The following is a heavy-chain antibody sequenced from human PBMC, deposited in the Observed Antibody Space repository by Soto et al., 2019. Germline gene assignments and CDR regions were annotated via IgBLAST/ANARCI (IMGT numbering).Heavy chain of an antibody. CDR2: ISWNSGSI. CDR1: GFTFDDYA. Sequence: EVQLVESGGGLVQPGRSLRLSCAASGFTFDDYAMHWVRQAPGKGLEWVSGISWNSGSIGYADSVKGRFTISRDNAKNSLYLQMNSLRAEDTALYYCAKDNARDTAMVNYYYYGMDVWGQGTTVTVSS. D-gene: IGHD5-18*01. J-gene: IGHJ6*02. CDR3: AKDNARDTAMVNYYYYGMDV. V-gene: IGHV3-9*01.